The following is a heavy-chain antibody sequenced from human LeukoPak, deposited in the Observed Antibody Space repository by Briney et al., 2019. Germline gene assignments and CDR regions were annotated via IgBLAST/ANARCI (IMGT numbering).Heavy chain of an antibody. D-gene: IGHD2-2*01. CDR2: IRYDGSNK. V-gene: IGHV3-30*02. J-gene: IGHJ6*03. CDR1: GFTFSSYG. Sequence: PGGSLRLSCAASGFTFSSYGMHWVRQAPGKGLEWVAFIRYDGSNKYYADSVKGRFTISRDNSKNTLYLQMNSLRAEDTAVYYCAKAGKDIVVVPAAIRRNYYYMDVWGQGTTVTISS. CDR3: AKAGKDIVVVPAAIRRNYYYMDV.